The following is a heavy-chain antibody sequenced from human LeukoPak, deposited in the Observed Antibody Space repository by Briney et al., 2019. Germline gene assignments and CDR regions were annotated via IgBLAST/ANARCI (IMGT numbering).Heavy chain of an antibody. V-gene: IGHV3-7*01. CDR1: GFTFNNYW. CDR2: IKQDGSEK. CDR3: ARDKILGATHFDY. Sequence: GGSLRLSCAASGFTFNNYWMSWVRQAPGKGLEWVANIKQDGSEKYYVDSVKGRFTISRDNAKNSLYLQMNSLRAEDTAVYYCARDKILGATHFDYWGQGTLVTVSS. D-gene: IGHD1-26*01. J-gene: IGHJ4*02.